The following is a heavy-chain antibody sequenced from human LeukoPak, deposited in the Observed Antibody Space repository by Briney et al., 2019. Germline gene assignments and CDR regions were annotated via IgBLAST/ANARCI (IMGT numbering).Heavy chain of an antibody. CDR2: ISGAGGST. V-gene: IGHV3-23*01. Sequence: GGSLRLSCAPSGFTFSNYAMSWVRQAPGKGLEWVSAISGAGGSTYYADSVKGRFTISRDNSKNTLYLQMNSLRAEDTAVYYCVTRYCSGGNCYAFDYWGQGTLVTVSS. J-gene: IGHJ4*02. D-gene: IGHD2-15*01. CDR1: GFTFSNYA. CDR3: VTRYCSGGNCYAFDY.